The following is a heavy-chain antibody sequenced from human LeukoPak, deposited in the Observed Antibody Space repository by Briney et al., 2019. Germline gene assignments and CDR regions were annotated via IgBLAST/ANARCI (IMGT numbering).Heavy chain of an antibody. Sequence: GASVKVSCKASGGTFSSYAISWVRQAHGQGLEWMGGFILSCGTANYSQKFQGRVTITTDESTSTAYMELSSLRSEDTAVYYCARETLLEMATIPPAFDIWGQGTMVTVSS. CDR1: GGTFSSYA. V-gene: IGHV1-69*05. J-gene: IGHJ3*02. D-gene: IGHD5-24*01. CDR3: ARETLLEMATIPPAFDI. CDR2: FILSCGTA.